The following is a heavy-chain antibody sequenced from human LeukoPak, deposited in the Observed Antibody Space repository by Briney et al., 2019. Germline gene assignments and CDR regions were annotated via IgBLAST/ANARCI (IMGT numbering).Heavy chain of an antibody. CDR1: GGSISSSSYY. Sequence: SETLSLTCTVSGGSISSSSYYWGWIRQPPGKGLEWIGSIYYSASTYFNPSLKSRVTISVDTSKNQFSLNLSSVTAADTAVYYCARAGIAAAGWYFDLWGRGTLVTVSS. CDR3: ARAGIAAAGWYFDL. V-gene: IGHV4-39*07. D-gene: IGHD6-13*01. J-gene: IGHJ2*01. CDR2: IYYSAST.